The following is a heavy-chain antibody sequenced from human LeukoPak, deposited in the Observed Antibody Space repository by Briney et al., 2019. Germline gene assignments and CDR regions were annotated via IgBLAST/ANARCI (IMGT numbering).Heavy chain of an antibody. Sequence: ASVKVSCKASGYTFTSYAMHWVRQAPGQRLEWMGWINAGNGNTKYSQEFQGRVTITRDTSASTAYMELSRLRSEDMAVYYCARVVKYRSGPLTDLLPYYFDYWGQGTLVIVSS. D-gene: IGHD6-19*01. CDR2: INAGNGNT. V-gene: IGHV1-3*03. CDR1: GYTFTSYA. CDR3: ARVVKYRSGPLTDLLPYYFDY. J-gene: IGHJ4*02.